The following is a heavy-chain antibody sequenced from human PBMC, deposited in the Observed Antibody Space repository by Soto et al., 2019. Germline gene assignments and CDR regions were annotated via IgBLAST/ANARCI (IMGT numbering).Heavy chain of an antibody. J-gene: IGHJ4*02. D-gene: IGHD3-10*01. CDR1: GGTFSPYT. CDR2: IIPFHGVT. CDR3: TRDWEITVSTWSFGGF. V-gene: IGHV1-69*08. Sequence: QVQLVQSGAEVQKPGSSVKVSCKASGGTFSPYTINWVRQAPGQGLEWMGRIIPFHGVTNYAQKFQARVKITAAKSTSTAYMELSGLTFEHTAMYYCTRDWEITVSTWSFGGFWGRGTLVTVSS.